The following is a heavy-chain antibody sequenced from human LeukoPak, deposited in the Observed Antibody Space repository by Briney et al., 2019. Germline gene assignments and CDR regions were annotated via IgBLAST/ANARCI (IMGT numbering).Heavy chain of an antibody. V-gene: IGHV3-23*01. CDR2: IVGSGGST. D-gene: IGHD4-17*01. CDR1: GFTFSSYG. CDR3: ARNGRRTTVTSDV. J-gene: IGHJ4*02. Sequence: PGGSLRLPCVASGFTFSSYGMSWVRQAPGKGLEWVSAIVGSGGSTNYADSVKGRFTISRDNSKNTLYLQMNSLRDEDTALYYCARNGRRTTVTSDVWGQGTLVTVSS.